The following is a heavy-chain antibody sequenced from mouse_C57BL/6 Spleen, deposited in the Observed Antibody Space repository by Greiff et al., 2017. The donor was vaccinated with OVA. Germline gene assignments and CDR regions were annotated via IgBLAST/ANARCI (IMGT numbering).Heavy chain of an antibody. J-gene: IGHJ2*01. CDR1: GFTFSDYY. CDR3: ARPGLRGVGDY. CDR2: ISNGGGSP. V-gene: IGHV5-12*01. Sequence: EVQGVESGGGLVQPGGSLKLSCAASGFTFSDYYMYWVRQTPEKRLEWVAYISNGGGSPYYQDTVKGRFTISRDNAKNTPYLPISRLKSEDTAMYYCARPGLRGVGDYWGQGTTLTVSS. D-gene: IGHD1-1*01.